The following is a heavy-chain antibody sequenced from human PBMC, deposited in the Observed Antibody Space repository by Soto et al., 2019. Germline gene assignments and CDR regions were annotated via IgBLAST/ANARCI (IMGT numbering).Heavy chain of an antibody. CDR3: ARDFGPTSGYHFYSMDV. J-gene: IGHJ6*02. CDR2: MSSGGSAI. V-gene: IGHV3-48*03. Sequence: EVQLLESGGGLVQPGESLRLSCAASGFNVDSFEMSWVRQPQGKGLQWLSSMSSGGSAIHYADFVKGRFTTSRDSDNNTLYLQINTLRAEDTAVYYCARDFGPTSGYHFYSMDVWGQGTTVTVSS. CDR1: GFNVDSFE. D-gene: IGHD3-22*01.